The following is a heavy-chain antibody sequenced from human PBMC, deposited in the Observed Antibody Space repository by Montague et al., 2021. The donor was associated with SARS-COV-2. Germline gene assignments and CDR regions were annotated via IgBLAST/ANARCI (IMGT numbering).Heavy chain of an antibody. Sequence: SETLSLTCTVSGFSIGSGDYWGWIRQPPGKGLEWIVSIYHSGTTYYNPSLQSRLTMSIDTSTNQFSLNLKSVTAADTAVYYCARDRGRYFDSGSYNWLDSWGQGTLVTVSS. J-gene: IGHJ5*01. V-gene: IGHV4-38-2*02. CDR1: GFSIGSGDY. D-gene: IGHD3-10*01. CDR2: IYHSGTT. CDR3: ARDRGRYFDSGSYNWLDS.